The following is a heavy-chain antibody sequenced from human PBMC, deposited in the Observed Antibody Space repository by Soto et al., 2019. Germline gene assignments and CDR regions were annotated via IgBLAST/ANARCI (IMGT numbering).Heavy chain of an antibody. CDR3: ARGDSYYGTDV. CDR1: GFTSSNYV. J-gene: IGHJ6*02. CDR2: ISYDGSNR. V-gene: IGHV3-30*03. Sequence: QVQMVESGGGVVQPGRSLRLSCEASGFTSSNYVMHWVRQAPGKGLEWVAAISYDGSNRHYIDSVRGRFTISRDNSKKTLYLEMNSLRGEDTAVYSCARGDSYYGTDVWGQGTKVTVSS.